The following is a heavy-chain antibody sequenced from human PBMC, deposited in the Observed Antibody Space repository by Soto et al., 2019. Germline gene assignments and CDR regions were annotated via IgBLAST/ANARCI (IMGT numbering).Heavy chain of an antibody. Sequence: SEALSLTCTVSGDSISTFYWGWMRQSPGKELEWIGYVYYTGSTNYNPSLKSRVTISVDRSKNQFSLKLTSANAADTAVYYCARGRTVRNYADDSSDYFYFRDCWGQVTQVTV. CDR3: ARGRTVRNYADDSSDYFYFRDC. CDR2: VYYTGST. D-gene: IGHD3-22*01. CDR1: GDSISTFY. J-gene: IGHJ4*02. V-gene: IGHV4-59*01.